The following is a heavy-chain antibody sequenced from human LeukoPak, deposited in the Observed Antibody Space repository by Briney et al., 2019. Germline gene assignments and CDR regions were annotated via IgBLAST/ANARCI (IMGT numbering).Heavy chain of an antibody. Sequence: GGSLRLSCAASGFIFTNYGFHWVRQAPGKGLEWVALIWYDGSNINYGDSVKGRFTITRDNSKNTLYLEMNSLRVGDTAVYFCGRDLSFGSASYGGQGTLVTVSS. CDR3: GRDLSFGSASY. V-gene: IGHV3-33*01. CDR2: IWYDGSNI. J-gene: IGHJ4*02. CDR1: GFIFTNYG. D-gene: IGHD6-19*01.